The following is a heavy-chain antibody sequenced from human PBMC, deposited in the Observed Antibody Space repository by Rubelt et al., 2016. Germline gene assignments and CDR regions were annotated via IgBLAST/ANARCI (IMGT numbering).Heavy chain of an antibody. D-gene: IGHD4-17*01. J-gene: IGHJ4*02. CDR3: ARDWNGDHVSEL. V-gene: IGHV4-39*07. Sequence: QLRLQESGPGLVKPSETLSLTCIVSAGSIRSTSHYWGWIRQPPGKGLEWIGSIYYTGSTYYDPSLKSRVTISVDTSKNQLALRLSSVTAADTAVYYCARDWNGDHVSELWGQGTLVTVSS. CDR1: AGSIRSTSHY. CDR2: IYYTGST.